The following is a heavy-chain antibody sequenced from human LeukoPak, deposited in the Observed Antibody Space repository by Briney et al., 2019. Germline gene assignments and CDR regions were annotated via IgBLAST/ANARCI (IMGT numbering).Heavy chain of an antibody. V-gene: IGHV4-59*01. Sequence: SETLSLTCTVSGGSISSYYWSWIRQSPGKGLEWIGYIYDSGSINYSPSLKSRVTISVDTSKNHFSLRLSSVTAADTAVYYCARGIAEGNWIDPWGQGTRVTVSS. CDR3: ARGIAEGNWIDP. CDR2: IYDSGSI. J-gene: IGHJ5*02. D-gene: IGHD6-13*01. CDR1: GGSISSYY.